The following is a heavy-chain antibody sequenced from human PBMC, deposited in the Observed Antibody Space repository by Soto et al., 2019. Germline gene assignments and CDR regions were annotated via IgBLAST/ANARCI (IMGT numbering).Heavy chain of an antibody. CDR2: IYYSGRT. CDR3: ARQRTTVVTQAYFDH. Sequence: SETLSLTCIVSGESISSSSYYWGWIRQPPGKGLEWIGSIYYSGRTYYNPSFKSRITISIDTSKNQFSLKLSSVTATDTAVYYCARQRTTVVTQAYFDHWGQGALVTVSS. D-gene: IGHD2-21*02. V-gene: IGHV4-39*01. J-gene: IGHJ4*02. CDR1: GESISSSSYY.